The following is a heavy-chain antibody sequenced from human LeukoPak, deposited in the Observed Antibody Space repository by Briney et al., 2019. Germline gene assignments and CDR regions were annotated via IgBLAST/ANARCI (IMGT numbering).Heavy chain of an antibody. CDR1: EFTFSSYW. Sequence: GGSLRLSCAASEFTFSSYWMSWVRQAPGKGLEWVANIKQDGSEKYYADSVKGRFTISRDNSKNTLYLQMNSLRAEDTAVYYCARDYPDSVTAIPWGQGTLVTVSS. J-gene: IGHJ4*02. CDR3: ARDYPDSVTAIP. CDR2: IKQDGSEK. V-gene: IGHV3-7*01. D-gene: IGHD2-21*02.